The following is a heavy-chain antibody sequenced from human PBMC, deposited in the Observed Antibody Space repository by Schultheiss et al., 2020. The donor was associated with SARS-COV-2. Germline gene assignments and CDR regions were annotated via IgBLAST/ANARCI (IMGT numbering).Heavy chain of an antibody. CDR1: GYSISSGYY. CDR2: IYHSGST. Sequence: SETLSLTCAVSGYSISSGYYWGWIRQPPGKGLEWIGSIYHSGSTYYNPSLKSRVTISVDTSKNHFSLKLSSVTAADTAVYYCVGGAHYYYYGMDVWGQGTTVTVSS. D-gene: IGHD3-16*01. CDR3: VGGAHYYYYGMDV. V-gene: IGHV4-38-2*01. J-gene: IGHJ6*02.